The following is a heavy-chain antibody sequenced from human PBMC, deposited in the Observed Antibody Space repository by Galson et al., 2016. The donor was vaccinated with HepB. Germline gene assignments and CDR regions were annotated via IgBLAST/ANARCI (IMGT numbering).Heavy chain of an antibody. CDR3: ARDSEDWYGSSLGFLEY. J-gene: IGHJ4*02. V-gene: IGHV3-21*01. CDR2: ISSIGYYK. Sequence: SLRLSCAASGFTFSSYTMNWVRQAPGKGLEWVSSISSIGYYKYYADSVKGRFTISRDNAKNSLSLQMNSLRAEDTAMYYCARDSEDWYGSSLGFLEYWGQGTLVTVSS. CDR1: GFTFSSYT. D-gene: IGHD6-6*01.